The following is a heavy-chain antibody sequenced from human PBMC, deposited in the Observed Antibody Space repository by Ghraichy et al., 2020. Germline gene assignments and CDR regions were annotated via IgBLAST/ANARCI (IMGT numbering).Heavy chain of an antibody. V-gene: IGHV3-21*01. J-gene: IGHJ4*02. CDR1: GFTFSRYT. CDR3: ARDRDIGNYNPLDY. D-gene: IGHD1-26*01. Sequence: GESLNISCAASGFTFSRYTMNWVRQAPGKGLEWVSSISALDSYIYYADSVKGRFTISRDNAKNSLYLQMNSLGAEDTAVYFCARDRDIGNYNPLDYWGQGTPVTVSP. CDR2: ISALDSYI.